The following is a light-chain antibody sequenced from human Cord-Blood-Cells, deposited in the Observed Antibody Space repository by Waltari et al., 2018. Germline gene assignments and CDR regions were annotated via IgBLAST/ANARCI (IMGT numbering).Light chain of an antibody. CDR1: RRVSGT. V-gene: IGKV3-15*01. CDR3: QQYNNWRAIT. Sequence: EIVMTQPTASLPVSPGERATLPCRARRRVSGTLAWYQQKTGQSRRLPNYGTSTRATGIPARFSGRGSGTEVTLTIGSLQSEDFAVYYCQQYNNWRAITFGQGTRLEI. CDR2: GTS. J-gene: IGKJ5*01.